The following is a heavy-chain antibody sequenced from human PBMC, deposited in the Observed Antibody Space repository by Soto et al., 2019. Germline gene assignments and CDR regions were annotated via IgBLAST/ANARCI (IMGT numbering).Heavy chain of an antibody. J-gene: IGHJ3*02. CDR3: ASATPGVYVWGSYRSDAFDI. D-gene: IGHD3-16*02. V-gene: IGHV6-1*01. CDR2: TYYRSKWYN. Sequence: SQTLSLTCAISGDSVSSNSAAWNWIRQSPSRGLEWLGRTYYRSKWYNDYAVSVKSRITINPDTSKNQFSLQLNSVTPEDTAVYYCASATPGVYVWGSYRSDAFDIWGQGTMVTVSS. CDR1: GDSVSSNSAA.